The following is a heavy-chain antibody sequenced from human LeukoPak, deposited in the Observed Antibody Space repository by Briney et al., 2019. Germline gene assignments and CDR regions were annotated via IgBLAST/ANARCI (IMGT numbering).Heavy chain of an antibody. CDR3: TTDLGTYYHGSQRLIPIDY. V-gene: IGHV3-15*01. D-gene: IGHD3-10*01. J-gene: IGHJ4*02. CDR1: GFTFTNAW. Sequence: GGSLRLSCVDSGFTFTNAWMSWVRQAPGKGREWLGRIKSKTDGDTTNYAEPVRGRFTISRDDSKSAVYLQMNSLKIEDTAVYYCTTDLGTYYHGSQRLIPIDYWGQGTLVTVSS. CDR2: IKSKTDGDTT.